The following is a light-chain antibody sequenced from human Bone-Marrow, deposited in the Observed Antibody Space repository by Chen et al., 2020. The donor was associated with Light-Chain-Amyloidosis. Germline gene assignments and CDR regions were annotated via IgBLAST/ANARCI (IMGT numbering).Light chain of an antibody. CDR3: SSSTSTSPVL. V-gene: IGLV2-14*03. J-gene: IGLJ2*01. Sequence: QSAMPQPASVSGSPGQSITISCTGTSSDIGDNKFVSWYQQRPGRGPKLLIFDVNNRPSGITDRFSGSKFDNTASLTISGLRAEDEGDYYCSSSTSTSPVLFGGGTRLTVL. CDR1: SSDIGDNKF. CDR2: DVN.